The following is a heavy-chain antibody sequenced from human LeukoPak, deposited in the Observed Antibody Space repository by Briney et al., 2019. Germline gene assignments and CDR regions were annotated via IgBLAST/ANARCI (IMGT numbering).Heavy chain of an antibody. CDR2: ISWNSGSI. D-gene: IGHD3-10*01. J-gene: IGHJ3*02. CDR3: AKDRSGFGELIDAFDI. CDR1: GFTFDDYA. Sequence: PGGSLRLSCAASGFTFDDYAMHWVRQAPGKGLEWVSGISWNSGSIGYADSVKGRFTISRDNAKNSLYLQMNSLRAEDTALYYCAKDRSGFGELIDAFDIWGQGTMVTVSS. V-gene: IGHV3-9*01.